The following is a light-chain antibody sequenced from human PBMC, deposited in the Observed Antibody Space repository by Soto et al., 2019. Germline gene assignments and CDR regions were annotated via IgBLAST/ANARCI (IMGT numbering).Light chain of an antibody. CDR3: QQSYSSPPT. Sequence: IHLTQIPTTLFASVEDRVIINCRASQSISNHLNWYQQKPGKAPKLLIFAASSLQSRVPSRFSGSRSGPDFTLTISSLQPEDFATYYCQQSYSSPPTFGQGTKVDIK. V-gene: IGKV1-39*01. CDR2: AAS. CDR1: QSISNH. J-gene: IGKJ1*01.